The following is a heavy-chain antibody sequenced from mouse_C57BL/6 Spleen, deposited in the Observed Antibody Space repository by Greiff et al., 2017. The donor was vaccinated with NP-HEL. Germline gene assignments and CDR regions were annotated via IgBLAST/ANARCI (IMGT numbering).Heavy chain of an antibody. CDR1: GYTFTDYE. V-gene: IGHV1-15*01. J-gene: IGHJ3*01. Sequence: VQLQESGAELVRPGASVTLSCKASGYTFTDYEMHWVKQTPVHGLEWIGAIDPETGGTAYNQKFKGKAILTADKSSSTAYMELRSLTSEDPAVYYCTRSRTGGFAYWGQGALVTVSA. CDR2: IDPETGGT. CDR3: TRSRTGGFAY.